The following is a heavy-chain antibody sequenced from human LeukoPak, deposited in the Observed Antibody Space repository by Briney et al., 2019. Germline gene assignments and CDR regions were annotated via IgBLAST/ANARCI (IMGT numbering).Heavy chain of an antibody. D-gene: IGHD1-1*01. J-gene: IGHJ4*02. CDR2: IYYTGST. CDR3: ARDRGTWNDDGFDY. CDR1: GGSISRSGYS. V-gene: IGHV4-30-4*07. Sequence: SETLSLTCAVSGGSISRSGYSWSWIRQPPGKGLDWIAYIYYTGSTYYNPSLKSRVTISLDTSKNQFSLKLSSVTAADTAVYYCARDRGTWNDDGFDYWGQGTLVTVSS.